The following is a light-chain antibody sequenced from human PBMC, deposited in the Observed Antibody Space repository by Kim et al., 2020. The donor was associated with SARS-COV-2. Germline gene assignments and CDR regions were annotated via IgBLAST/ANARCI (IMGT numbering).Light chain of an antibody. J-gene: IGKJ4*01. CDR1: QSVSSNY. V-gene: IGKV3-20*01. CDR2: AAS. Sequence: SPGGRVTLTCRASQSVSSNYLAWYQQKPGQAPRLLIYAASSRATGIPDRFSGSGSGTDFTLSINRLEPEDFAVYYCQQYGNSPETFGGGTKVDIK. CDR3: QQYGNSPET.